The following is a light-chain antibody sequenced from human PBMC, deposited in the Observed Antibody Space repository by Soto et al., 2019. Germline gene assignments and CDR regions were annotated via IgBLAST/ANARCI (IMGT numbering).Light chain of an antibody. CDR2: GAS. Sequence: EVVMTQSPATLSVSPGERVTLSCRASQSINAHLAXYQXXXXXXXRLLIXGASTRATGIPARFSGSGFGTEFILXISSLXXXDFAVYYXXXXXXXXXXXGQGTKVEIQ. V-gene: IGKV3-15*01. J-gene: IGKJ1*01. CDR3: XXXXXXXXX. CDR1: QSINAH.